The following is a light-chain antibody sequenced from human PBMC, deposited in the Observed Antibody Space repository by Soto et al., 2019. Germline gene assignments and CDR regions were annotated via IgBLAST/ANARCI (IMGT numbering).Light chain of an antibody. Sequence: VLTQSPGTLSLSPGERATLSCRASQSVSSSYLAWYQQKPGQARRLLIYGASSRATGIPDRFSGSGSGTDLTITISRLEPEDFEVYYCQQYGSSPYTFGQGTRLEIK. V-gene: IGKV3-20*01. CDR2: GAS. CDR1: QSVSSSY. CDR3: QQYGSSPYT. J-gene: IGKJ5*01.